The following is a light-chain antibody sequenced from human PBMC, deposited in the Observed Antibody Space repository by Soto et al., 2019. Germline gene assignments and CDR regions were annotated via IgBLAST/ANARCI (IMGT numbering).Light chain of an antibody. Sequence: QSALTQPRSVSGSPGQSVTISCTGTSSNIGAYNYVSWYQQHPDKAPKLMIYDVAKRPSGVPDRFSGSKSGNTASLTISGLKAEDEADYYCCSYAGSYTLIFGGGTKLTVL. CDR1: SSNIGAYNY. CDR3: CSYAGSYTLI. J-gene: IGLJ2*01. V-gene: IGLV2-11*01. CDR2: DVA.